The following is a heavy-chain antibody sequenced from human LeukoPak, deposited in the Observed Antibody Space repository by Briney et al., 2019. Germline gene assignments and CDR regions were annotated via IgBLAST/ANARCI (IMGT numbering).Heavy chain of an antibody. V-gene: IGHV1-2*02. CDR1: GYTFRDDY. J-gene: IGHJ3*01. CDR2: INPKSGAT. CDR3: ARDDASDPSASFDL. Sequence: GASVTVSCTASGYTFRDDYMYWVRQAPGRGRGWVGWINPKSGATKYAHKLQGRVTMTGDTSINTAYMELSSLTSDDTAVYYCARDDASDPSASFDLWGQGTLVTVSS. D-gene: IGHD1-26*01.